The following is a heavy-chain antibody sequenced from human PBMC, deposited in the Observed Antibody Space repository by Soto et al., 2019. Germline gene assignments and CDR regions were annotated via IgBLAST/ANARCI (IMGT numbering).Heavy chain of an antibody. CDR3: AKGSMTTVTTYYYGMDV. V-gene: IGHV3-33*06. Sequence: GGSLRLSCAASGFTFSSYGMHWVRQAPGKGLEWVAAICGSGSNKYYADSVKGRFTISRDNSKNTLYLQMNSLRAEDTAVYYCAKGSMTTVTTYYYGMDVWGQGTTVTVSS. D-gene: IGHD4-4*01. CDR2: ICGSGSNK. CDR1: GFTFSSYG. J-gene: IGHJ6*02.